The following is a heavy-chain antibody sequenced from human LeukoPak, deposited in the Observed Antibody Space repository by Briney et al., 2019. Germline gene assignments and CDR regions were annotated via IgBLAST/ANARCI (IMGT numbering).Heavy chain of an antibody. CDR1: GGSTNNYF. Sequence: PSETLSLTCTVTGGSTNNYFWSWLRQPPGKRLEWIGYIHSSGTTNYNPSLKTRVTMSVDTSNNQFSLKLSSVTAADTAVYYCATGVHGITAAGDYYFDYWGQGTLVTVSS. V-gene: IGHV4-59*13. J-gene: IGHJ4*02. CDR3: ATGVHGITAAGDYYFDY. CDR2: IHSSGTT. D-gene: IGHD6-13*01.